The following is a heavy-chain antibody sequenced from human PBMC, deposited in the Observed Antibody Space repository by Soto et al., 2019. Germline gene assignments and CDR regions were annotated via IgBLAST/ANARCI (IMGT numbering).Heavy chain of an antibody. V-gene: IGHV3-23*01. CDR2: ISGSDDST. Sequence: EVQLLESGGGLVQPGESLRLSCAASGFTSSSYAMSWVRQAPGKGLEWVSVISGSDDSTYYADSVKGRFTISRDNSKNTLYPQMNSLRAEDTAVYYCAKRSSSSTFDYWGQGTLVTVSS. J-gene: IGHJ4*02. CDR3: AKRSSSSTFDY. D-gene: IGHD6-6*01. CDR1: GFTSSSYA.